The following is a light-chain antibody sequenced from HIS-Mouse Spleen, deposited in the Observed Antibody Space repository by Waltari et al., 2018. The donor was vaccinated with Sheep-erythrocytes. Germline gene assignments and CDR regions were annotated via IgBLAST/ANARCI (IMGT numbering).Light chain of an antibody. CDR3: MQGIHLPYT. CDR1: QSLLHSDGKTY. V-gene: IGKV2-29*03. J-gene: IGKJ2*01. Sequence: IVMTQTPLSLSVTPGQPASISCKSSQSLLHSDGKTYLYWYLQKPGQSPQLLIYEVSSRVSGVPDRFSGSGSGTDFTLKISRVEAEDVGVYYCMQGIHLPYTFGQGTKLEIK. CDR2: EVS.